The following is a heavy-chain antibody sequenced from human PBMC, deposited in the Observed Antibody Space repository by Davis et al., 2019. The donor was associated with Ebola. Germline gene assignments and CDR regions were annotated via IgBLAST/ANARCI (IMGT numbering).Heavy chain of an antibody. CDR3: ARDRPAAIRSVNWFDP. CDR2: INPNSGGT. CDR1: GGTFSSYA. Sequence: ASVKVSCKASGGTFSSYAISWVRQAPGQGLEWMGWINPNSGGTNYAQKFQGRVTMTRDTSISTAYMELSRLRSDDTAAYYCARDRPAAIRSVNWFDPWGQGTLVTVSS. J-gene: IGHJ5*02. V-gene: IGHV1-2*02. D-gene: IGHD2-2*02.